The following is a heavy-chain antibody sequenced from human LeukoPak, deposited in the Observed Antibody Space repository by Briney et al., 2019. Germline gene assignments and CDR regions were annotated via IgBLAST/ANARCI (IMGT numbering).Heavy chain of an antibody. CDR3: ARDHSSSCQLFDY. CDR1: GYIFTNFG. Sequence: ASVKVSCKASGYIFTNFGFSWVRQAPGQGLEWMGWISVYNGNTQYAQNFQDRVTLTTDTSTTTAYMELRSLRSDDTAVYYCARDHSSSCQLFDYWGQGALVTVSS. J-gene: IGHJ4*02. D-gene: IGHD3-22*01. V-gene: IGHV1-18*01. CDR2: ISVYNGNT.